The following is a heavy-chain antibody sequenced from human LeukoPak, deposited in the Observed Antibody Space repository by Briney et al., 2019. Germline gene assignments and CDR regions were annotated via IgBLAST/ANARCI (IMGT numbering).Heavy chain of an antibody. CDR3: AKIQGYFDY. Sequence: GGSLRLSCAASGFSFSSYGMSWVRQAPGKGLVWVSAISGSGDRTYYADSVKGRFTISRDNPRNTLYLQLNSLRAEDTAVYYCAKIQGYFDYWGQGTLVTVSS. CDR1: GFSFSSYG. J-gene: IGHJ4*02. V-gene: IGHV3-23*01. CDR2: ISGSGDRT.